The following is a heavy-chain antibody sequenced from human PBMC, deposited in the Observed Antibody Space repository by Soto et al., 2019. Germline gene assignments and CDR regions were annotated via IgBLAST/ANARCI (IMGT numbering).Heavy chain of an antibody. CDR3: ARLGGGYSYGLYYFDY. CDR2: IYYSGST. J-gene: IGHJ4*02. Sequence: LSLTCTVSGGSISSSSYYWGWIRQPPGKGLEWIGSIYYSGSTYYNPSLKSRVTISVDTSKNQFSLKLSSVTAADTAVYYCARLGGGYSYGLYYFDYWGQGTLVTVSS. V-gene: IGHV4-39*01. D-gene: IGHD5-18*01. CDR1: GGSISSSSYY.